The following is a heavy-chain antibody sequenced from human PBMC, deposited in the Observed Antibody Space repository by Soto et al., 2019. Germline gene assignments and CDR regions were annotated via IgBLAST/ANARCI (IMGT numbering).Heavy chain of an antibody. D-gene: IGHD1-26*01. CDR1: GGAISSGVYY. Sequence: QVQLQESGPGLVKPSQTLSLTCTVSGGAISSGVYYWSWIRQRPGKGLEWIGYIYYSGSTYYNPSLKSRVTISVDTSKTLSSLKLSSVTAADPAVYPRALVGRRAPVMDVWGQGTTVTVSS. J-gene: IGHJ6*02. CDR2: IYYSGST. V-gene: IGHV4-31*03. CDR3: ALVGRRAPVMDV.